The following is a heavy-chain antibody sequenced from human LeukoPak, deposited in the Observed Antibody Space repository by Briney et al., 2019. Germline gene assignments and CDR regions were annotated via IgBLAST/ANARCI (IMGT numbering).Heavy chain of an antibody. CDR1: GYTFTSYG. V-gene: IGHV1-18*01. J-gene: IGHJ6*02. D-gene: IGHD3-3*01. CDR2: ISAYNGNT. Sequence: GASVKVSCKASGYTFTSYGISWVRQAPGQGLEWMGWISAYNGNTNYAQKLQGRVTMTTDTSTSTAYMELRSLRSDDTAVYYCARDSRADFNRIYYYYGMDVWGQGTTVTVSS. CDR3: ARDSRADFNRIYYYYGMDV.